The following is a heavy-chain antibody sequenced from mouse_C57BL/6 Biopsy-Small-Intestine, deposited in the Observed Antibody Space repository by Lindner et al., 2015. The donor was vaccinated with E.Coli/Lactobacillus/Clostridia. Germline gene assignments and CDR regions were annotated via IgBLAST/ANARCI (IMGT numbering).Heavy chain of an antibody. CDR2: INPNNGGA. CDR3: ARSGYYYGSSWYFDV. D-gene: IGHD1-1*01. V-gene: IGHV1-22*01. CDR1: GYTFTDYN. J-gene: IGHJ1*03. Sequence: VQLQESGPELVKPGASVKMSCKASGYTFTDYNMHWVKQSHGKSLEWIGYINPNNGGATYNQKFKGKATLTVDKSSSTAYMELRSLTSEDTAVYYCARSGYYYGSSWYFDVWGTGTTVTVSS.